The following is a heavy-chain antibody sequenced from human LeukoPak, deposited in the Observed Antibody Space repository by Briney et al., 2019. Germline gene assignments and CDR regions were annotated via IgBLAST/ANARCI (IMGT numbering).Heavy chain of an antibody. CDR3: ARDCGGGSCYGPYDAFDI. J-gene: IGHJ3*02. CDR2: ISGRGDNT. Sequence: GGSLRLSCAASGFTFSSYAMTWVRQSPGKGLEWVSGISGRGDNTYYADSVKGRFTISRDNSKNTLYLQMNSLRADDTAVYHCARDCGGGSCYGPYDAFDIWGQGTMVTVSS. V-gene: IGHV3-23*01. D-gene: IGHD2-15*01. CDR1: GFTFSSYA.